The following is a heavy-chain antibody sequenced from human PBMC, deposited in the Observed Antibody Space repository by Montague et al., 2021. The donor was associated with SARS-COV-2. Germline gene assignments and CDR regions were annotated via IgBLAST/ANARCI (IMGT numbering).Heavy chain of an antibody. V-gene: IGHV2-70*11. CDR1: GFSLSTSGMC. CDR2: IDWDGDK. CDR3: ARGPSDTYYYNGMGV. J-gene: IGHJ6*02. Sequence: PALVKPTQTLTLTCTFSGFSLSTSGMCMTWIRQPPGKALEWLARIDWDGDKYYNTSLKSRLTISKDTPKNLVVLTMTNMDPVDTATYYCARGPSDTYYYNGMGVWGRGTTVTVAS.